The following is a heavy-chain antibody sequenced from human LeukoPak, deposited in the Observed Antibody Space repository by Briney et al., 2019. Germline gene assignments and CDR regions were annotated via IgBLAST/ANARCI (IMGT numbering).Heavy chain of an antibody. CDR2: ISASNGDS. J-gene: IGHJ4*02. CDR3: ARDSRTYCRGIDCPYFDY. Sequence: ASVKVSCKASGYSFSNYGVSWVRQAPGQGLEGRGGISASNGDSNFAPNLHDRITLTTDTSTSTAYMELRSLRSDDTAVYFCARDSRTYCRGIDCPYFDYWGQGTLVTVSS. CDR1: GYSFSNYG. V-gene: IGHV1-18*01. D-gene: IGHD2-21*01.